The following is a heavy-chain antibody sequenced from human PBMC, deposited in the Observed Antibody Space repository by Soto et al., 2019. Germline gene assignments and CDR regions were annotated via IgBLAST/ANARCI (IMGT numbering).Heavy chain of an antibody. Sequence: SETLSLTCAVYGGSFSGYYWSWIRQPPGKGLEWIGEINHSGSTNYNPSLKSRVTISVDTSKNQFSLKLSSVTAADTAVYYCATRSFDYYYGMDVWGQGTTVTVSS. J-gene: IGHJ6*02. CDR1: GGSFSGYY. V-gene: IGHV4-34*01. CDR2: INHSGST. CDR3: ATRSFDYYYGMDV.